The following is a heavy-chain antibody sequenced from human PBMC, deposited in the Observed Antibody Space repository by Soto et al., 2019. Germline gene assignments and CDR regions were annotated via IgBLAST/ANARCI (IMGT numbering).Heavy chain of an antibody. J-gene: IGHJ4*02. CDR2: ISSSDNEK. CDR1: GFTFSSYG. D-gene: IGHD1-20*01. Sequence: GVSLRHSCAASGFTFSSYGMSWVRQAPGKGLEWVSSISSSDNEKFYAASGKGRFTISRDSSKNTLYLKMSSLRPEDTAVYYWVRPVYNWQSSDYWGQGTLFTVPS. CDR3: VRPVYNWQSSDY. V-gene: IGHV3-23*01.